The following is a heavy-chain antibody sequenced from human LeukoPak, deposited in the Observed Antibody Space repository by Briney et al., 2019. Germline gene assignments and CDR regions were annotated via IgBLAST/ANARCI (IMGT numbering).Heavy chain of an antibody. Sequence: GGSLRLSCAASGFTFSSYAMHWVRQAPGKGLEYVSAISSNGGSTYYANSMKGRFTISRDNSKNTLYLQMGSLRAEDMAVYYCARGRTSYYDILNYWGQGTLVTVSS. V-gene: IGHV3-64*01. CDR2: ISSNGGST. D-gene: IGHD3-9*01. CDR3: ARGRTSYYDILNY. CDR1: GFTFSSYA. J-gene: IGHJ4*02.